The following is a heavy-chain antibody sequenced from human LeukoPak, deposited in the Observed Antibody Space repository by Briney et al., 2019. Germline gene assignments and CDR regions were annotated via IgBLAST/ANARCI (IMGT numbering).Heavy chain of an antibody. J-gene: IGHJ4*02. V-gene: IGHV4-39*02. CDR3: ARLISSTGNFDY. D-gene: IGHD1-14*01. Sequence: PSETLSLTCTVSGGSISSSAYYWGWIRQPPGKRLEWIGSIYYSGTTYYNPSLKSRVTISVDTSKNHFSLKLSSVTAADTAVYYCARLISSTGNFDYWGQGTLVTVSS. CDR1: GGSISSSAYY. CDR2: IYYSGTT.